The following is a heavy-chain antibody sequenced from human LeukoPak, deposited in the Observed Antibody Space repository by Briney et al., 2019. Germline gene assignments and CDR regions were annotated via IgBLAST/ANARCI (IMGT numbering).Heavy chain of an antibody. Sequence: SETLSLTCTVSGGSISGHYWSWIRQPPGKGLEWIGYIYYSGSTNYKPSLKSRVTISVDTSKNHFSLKLNSVTAADTAVYYCARGRAGGAFDIWGQGTMVTVSS. J-gene: IGHJ3*02. CDR1: GGSISGHY. CDR3: ARGRAGGAFDI. D-gene: IGHD1-14*01. V-gene: IGHV4-59*11. CDR2: IYYSGST.